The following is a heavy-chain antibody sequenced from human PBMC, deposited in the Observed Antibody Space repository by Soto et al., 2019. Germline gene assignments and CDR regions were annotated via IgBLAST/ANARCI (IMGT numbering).Heavy chain of an antibody. Sequence: SVKVSCKASGGTFSSYAISWVRQAPGQGLEWMGGIIPIFGTANYAQKFQGRVTITADESTSTAYMELSSLRSEDTAVYYCASQPLGYCSGGSCYYNWFDPWGQGTLVTVSS. CDR1: GGTFSSYA. CDR3: ASQPLGYCSGGSCYYNWFDP. CDR2: IIPIFGTA. D-gene: IGHD2-15*01. J-gene: IGHJ5*02. V-gene: IGHV1-69*13.